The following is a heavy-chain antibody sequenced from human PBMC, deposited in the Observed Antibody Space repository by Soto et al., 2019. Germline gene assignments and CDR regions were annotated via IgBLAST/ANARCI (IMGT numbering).Heavy chain of an antibody. Sequence: GESLKISCNDSGYSFTSYCIGWVRQVPGKGLEWMGIIYPGDSDTRYSPSFQGQVTISADKSISTAYLQWSSLKASDTAMYYCARRGRGYYYDSSGYDNYYYYGMDVWGQGTTVTVS. CDR1: GYSFTSYC. J-gene: IGHJ6*02. V-gene: IGHV5-51*01. D-gene: IGHD3-22*01. CDR2: IYPGDSDT. CDR3: ARRGRGYYYDSSGYDNYYYYGMDV.